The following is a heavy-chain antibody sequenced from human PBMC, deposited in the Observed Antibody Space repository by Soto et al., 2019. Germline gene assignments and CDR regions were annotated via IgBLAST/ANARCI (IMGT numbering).Heavy chain of an antibody. CDR1: GYTFTGYY. Sequence: GASVKVSCKASGYTFTGYYMHWVRQAPGQGLEWMGWINPNSGGTNYAQKFQGWVTMTADTSMSTAYMELSRLRSEDTAVYYCARYSSSIFSRDYFAYWGQGTLVTVSS. V-gene: IGHV1-2*04. D-gene: IGHD6-6*01. CDR3: ARYSSSIFSRDYFAY. J-gene: IGHJ4*02. CDR2: INPNSGGT.